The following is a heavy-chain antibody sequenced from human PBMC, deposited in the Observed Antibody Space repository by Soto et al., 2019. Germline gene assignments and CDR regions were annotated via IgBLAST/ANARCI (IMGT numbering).Heavy chain of an antibody. CDR2: IIAGNGNI. V-gene: IGHV1-3*01. D-gene: IGHD3-10*01. Sequence: ASVQVSCKASGYTFTSYAIHWVRQAPGQRLEWMGLIIAGNGNIKYSLKFQGRVTLTIDTSASTAYMELCSLRFEDTAVYYCASCPQNCITSSPCCLFFDYWGQGTLVTVSS. J-gene: IGHJ4*02. CDR3: ASCPQNCITSSPCCLFFDY. CDR1: GYTFTSYA.